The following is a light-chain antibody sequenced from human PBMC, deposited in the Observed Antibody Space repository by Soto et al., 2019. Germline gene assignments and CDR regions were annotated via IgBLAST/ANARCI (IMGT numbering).Light chain of an antibody. CDR2: SNN. V-gene: IGLV1-44*01. CDR3: AAWDDSLNGVV. J-gene: IGLJ2*01. CDR1: SSNIGSNT. Sequence: QSVLTQPPSASGTPGQRVTISCSGSSSNIGSNTVNWYQQLPGTALKLLIYSNNQRPSGVPDRFSGSKSGTSACLAISGLQSEDEADYYCAAWDDSLNGVVFGGGTKLTVL.